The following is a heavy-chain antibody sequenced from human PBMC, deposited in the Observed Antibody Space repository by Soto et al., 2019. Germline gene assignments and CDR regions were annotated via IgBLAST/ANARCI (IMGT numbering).Heavy chain of an antibody. CDR2: IYHSGST. J-gene: IGHJ5*02. CDR3: ARGYYDILTGYYNNWFDP. D-gene: IGHD3-9*01. Sequence: QVQLQESGPGLVKPSGTLSLTCAVSSGSISSSNWWSWVRQPPGKGLEWIGEIYHSGSTNYNPSLKSRVTISVDKSKNQFSLKLSSVTAADTAVYYGARGYYDILTGYYNNWFDPWGQGTLVTVSS. V-gene: IGHV4-4*02. CDR1: SGSISSSNW.